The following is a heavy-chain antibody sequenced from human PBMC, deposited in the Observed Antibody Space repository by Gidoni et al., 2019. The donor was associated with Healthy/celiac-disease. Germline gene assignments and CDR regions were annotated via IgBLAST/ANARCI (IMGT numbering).Heavy chain of an antibody. V-gene: IGHV3-30*18. J-gene: IGHJ4*02. D-gene: IGHD6-13*01. CDR2: ISYDGSNK. CDR1: GFPFSSYG. CDR3: AKDASSSSWYGWFDY. Sequence: QVQLVESGGGVVQPGRSLRISCAASGFPFSSYGMHWVRQAPGKGLEWVAVISYDGSNKYYADSVKGRFTISRDNSKNTLYLQMNSLRAEDTSVYYCAKDASSSSWYGWFDYWGQGTLVTVSS.